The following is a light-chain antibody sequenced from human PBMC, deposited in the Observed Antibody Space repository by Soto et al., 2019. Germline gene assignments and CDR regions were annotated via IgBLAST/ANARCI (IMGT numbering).Light chain of an antibody. Sequence: EIVLTQSPGTLSLSPGERATLSCRASQSVSSSYLAWYQQKTGQDPRLLIYGASSRATGIPDRFSGSGSGTDFPLTISRLEPEDFAGYYCQQYGSSPPWAFGQGPKVEIK. V-gene: IGKV3-20*01. CDR3: QQYGSSPPWA. J-gene: IGKJ1*01. CDR2: GAS. CDR1: QSVSSSY.